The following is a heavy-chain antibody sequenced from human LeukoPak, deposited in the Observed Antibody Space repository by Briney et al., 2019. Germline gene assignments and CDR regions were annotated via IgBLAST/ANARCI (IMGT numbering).Heavy chain of an antibody. Sequence: GASVKVSSKASGYTFTSYDINWVRQATGQGLEWMGWMNPNSGNTGYAQKFQGRVTMTRNTSISTAYMELSSLRSEDTAVYYCARGLNLRGMVRGVMGVPLTMDVWGKGTTVTVSS. D-gene: IGHD3-10*01. CDR2: MNPNSGNT. J-gene: IGHJ6*03. V-gene: IGHV1-8*01. CDR1: GYTFTSYD. CDR3: ARGLNLRGMVRGVMGVPLTMDV.